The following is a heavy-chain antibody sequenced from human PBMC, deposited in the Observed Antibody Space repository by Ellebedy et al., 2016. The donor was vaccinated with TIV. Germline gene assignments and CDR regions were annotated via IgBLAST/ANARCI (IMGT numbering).Heavy chain of an antibody. J-gene: IGHJ5*02. Sequence: GESLKISCAASGFTFSNFAMSWVRQAPGKGLEWVSIISGGGGRTDYADSVKGRFTISRDNSKSILYLEMNSLRVEDTAVYYFAKDRGSGWYENWFDPWGQGTQVTVSS. CDR2: ISGGGGRT. CDR3: AKDRGSGWYENWFDP. D-gene: IGHD6-19*01. V-gene: IGHV3-23*01. CDR1: GFTFSNFA.